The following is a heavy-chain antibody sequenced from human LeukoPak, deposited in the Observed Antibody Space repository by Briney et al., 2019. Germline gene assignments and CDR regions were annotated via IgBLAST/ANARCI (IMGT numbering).Heavy chain of an antibody. J-gene: IGHJ4*02. CDR1: GVTFSSYS. CDR3: ASGGSVFGRVILYYFDY. Sequence: GGSLRLSCATSGVTFSSYSMNWVRQAPGKGLEWVSHISGSSNTIYYADSVKGRFTISRDNAKNSLYLQMDSLRDEDTAVYYRASGGSVFGRVILYYFDYWGQGSLVTVSS. V-gene: IGHV3-48*02. D-gene: IGHD3-3*01. CDR2: ISGSSNTI.